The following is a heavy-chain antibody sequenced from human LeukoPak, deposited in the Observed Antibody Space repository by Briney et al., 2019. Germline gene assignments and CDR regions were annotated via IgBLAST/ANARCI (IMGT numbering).Heavy chain of an antibody. Sequence: KTGRSLRLSCAASGFTFSNAWMSWVRQAPGKGLEWVGRIKSKTDGGTTDYAAPVKGRFTISRDDSKNTLYLQMNSLKTEDTAVYYCTTGYCSSTSCLDAFDIWGQGTMVTVSS. CDR2: IKSKTDGGTT. V-gene: IGHV3-15*01. J-gene: IGHJ3*02. CDR3: TTGYCSSTSCLDAFDI. D-gene: IGHD2-2*01. CDR1: GFTFSNAW.